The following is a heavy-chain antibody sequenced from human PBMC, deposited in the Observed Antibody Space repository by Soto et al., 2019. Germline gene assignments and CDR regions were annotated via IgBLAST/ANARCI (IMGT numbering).Heavy chain of an antibody. V-gene: IGHV3-23*01. CDR3: ARRRSRIYYDY. D-gene: IGHD2-15*01. CDR2: ISGSGGST. J-gene: IGHJ4*02. CDR1: GFTFSSYA. Sequence: EVQLLESGGGLVQPGGSLRLSCAASGFTFSSYAMSWVRQAPGKGLECVSVISGSGGSTYYADSVKGRFTISRDNAKNTLYLQMNSVRAENMAVYYCARRRSRIYYDYWGQGTLVTVSS.